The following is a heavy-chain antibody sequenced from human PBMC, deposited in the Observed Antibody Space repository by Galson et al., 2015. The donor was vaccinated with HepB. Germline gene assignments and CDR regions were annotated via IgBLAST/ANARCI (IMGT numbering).Heavy chain of an antibody. V-gene: IGHV1-24*01. Sequence: SVKVSCKVSGYTLTELSMHWVRQAPGKGLEWMGGFDPEDGETIYAQKFQGRVTMTEDTSTDTAYMELSSLRSEDTAVYYCATVVWGSYRYGRYFDLWGRGTLVTVSS. J-gene: IGHJ2*01. CDR3: ATVVWGSYRYGRYFDL. CDR2: FDPEDGET. D-gene: IGHD3-16*02. CDR1: GYTLTELS.